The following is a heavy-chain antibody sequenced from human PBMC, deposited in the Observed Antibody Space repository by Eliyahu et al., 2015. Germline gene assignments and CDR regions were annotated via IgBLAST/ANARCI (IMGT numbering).Heavy chain of an antibody. CDR2: ISPSGDRT. CDR3: TKLLSQTTSYYYGLDV. D-gene: IGHD1-7*01. CDR1: GLXFSXXV. J-gene: IGHJ6*02. V-gene: IGHV3-23*01. Sequence: EVQLLESGGGLVQPGGSLRLSXXAXGLXFSXXVMDWVRQAPGKGLESISSISPSGDRTYYLDSVKGRFTISRDNSKNTLYLQMTSLTAADTAVYYCTKLLSQTTSYYYGLDVWGQGTTVTVSS.